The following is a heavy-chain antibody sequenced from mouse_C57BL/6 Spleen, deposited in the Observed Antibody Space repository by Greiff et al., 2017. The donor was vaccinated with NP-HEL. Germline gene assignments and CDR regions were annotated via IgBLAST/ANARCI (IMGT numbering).Heavy chain of an antibody. Sequence: VQLQQSGPELVKPGASVKISCKASGYSFTGYYMNWVKQSPEKSLEWIGEINPSTGGTTYNQKFKAKATLTVDKSSSTAYMQLKSLTSEDSAVYYCARWGRDSSGYILYYAMGYWGQGTSVTVSS. CDR2: INPSTGGT. V-gene: IGHV1-42*01. CDR3: ARWGRDSSGYILYYAMGY. CDR1: GYSFTGYY. J-gene: IGHJ4*01. D-gene: IGHD3-2*02.